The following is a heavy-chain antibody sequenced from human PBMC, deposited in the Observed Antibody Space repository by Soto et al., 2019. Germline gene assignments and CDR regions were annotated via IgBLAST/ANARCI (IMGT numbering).Heavy chain of an antibody. D-gene: IGHD2-8*02. V-gene: IGHV4-61*08. CDR3: ARPLGFGYWYYFDY. CDR1: GGSIISGGYY. J-gene: IGHJ4*02. Sequence: SETLSLTCTVSGGSIISGGYYWSWIRQHPGKGLEWIGYIYYSGSTNYNPSLKSRATISVDTSKNQFSLKLTSVTAADTAVYYCARPLGFGYWYYFDYWGEGTLVTVSS. CDR2: IYYSGST.